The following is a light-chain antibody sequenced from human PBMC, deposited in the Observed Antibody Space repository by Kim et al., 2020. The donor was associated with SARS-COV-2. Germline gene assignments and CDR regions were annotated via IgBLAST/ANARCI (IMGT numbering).Light chain of an antibody. J-gene: IGKJ3*01. V-gene: IGKV3-20*01. CDR3: QQYVGAPFT. CDR1: QSVSSSY. Sequence: EIVLTQSPGTLSLSPGERATLSCRASQSVSSSYLAWYQQRPGQPPRLLIYGASSRATGIPDRFSGSGSGTDFTLTISRLEPDDFAVYYCQQYVGAPFTFGPGTKVDIK. CDR2: GAS.